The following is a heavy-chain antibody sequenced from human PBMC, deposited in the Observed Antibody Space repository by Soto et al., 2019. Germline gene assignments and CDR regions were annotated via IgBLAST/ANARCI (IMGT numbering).Heavy chain of an antibody. CDR2: ISGSGGST. CDR3: AKGPSAYCGGDCYLDY. J-gene: IGHJ4*02. D-gene: IGHD2-21*02. V-gene: IGHV3-23*01. CDR1: GFTFSSYA. Sequence: EVQLLESGGGLVQPGGSLRLSCAASGFTFSSYAMSWVRQAPGKGLEWVSAISGSGGSTYNADSVKGRFTISRDNSKNTMYLKMNIMRAEDTAVDYWAKGPSAYCGGDCYLDYWGQGTMVT.